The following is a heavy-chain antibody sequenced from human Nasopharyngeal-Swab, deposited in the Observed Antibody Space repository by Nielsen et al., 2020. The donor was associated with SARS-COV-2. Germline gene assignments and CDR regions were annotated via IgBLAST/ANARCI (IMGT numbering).Heavy chain of an antibody. CDR3: AIPDPGSSWHKNYYYYGMDV. D-gene: IGHD6-13*01. J-gene: IGHJ6*02. V-gene: IGHV1-2*04. Sequence: ASVKVSCKASGYTFTGYYMHWVRQAPGQGLEWMGWINPNSDGTNYAQKFQGWVTMTRDTSISTAYMELSRLRSDDTAVYYCAIPDPGSSWHKNYYYYGMDVWGQGTTVTVSS. CDR2: INPNSDGT. CDR1: GYTFTGYY.